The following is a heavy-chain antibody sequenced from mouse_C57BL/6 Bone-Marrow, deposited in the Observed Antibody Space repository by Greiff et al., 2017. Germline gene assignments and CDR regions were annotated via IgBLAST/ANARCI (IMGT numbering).Heavy chain of an antibody. CDR1: GYTFTSYW. D-gene: IGHD1-1*01. J-gene: IGHJ2*01. Sequence: VKLQQPGAELVKPGASVKLSCKASGYTFTSYWMHWVKQRPGQGLEWIGMIHPNSGSTNYNEKFKSKATLTVDKSSSTAYMQLSSLTSEDSAVYYCARWYYGSSMYYFDYWGQGTTLTVSS. CDR3: ARWYYGSSMYYFDY. V-gene: IGHV1-64*01. CDR2: IHPNSGST.